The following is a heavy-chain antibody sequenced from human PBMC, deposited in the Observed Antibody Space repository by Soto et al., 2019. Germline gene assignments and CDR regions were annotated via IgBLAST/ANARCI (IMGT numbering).Heavy chain of an antibody. V-gene: IGHV3-13*01. D-gene: IGHD6-13*01. Sequence: EVQLVESGGGLVQPGGSLRLSCAASGFTFSSYDMHWVRQVAGKGLEWVSAIGVAGDTYYPDSVKGRFTISRENAKNSLYLQMNSLRAEDTAVYYCASGGWGSSWSEGGSRIDYWGQGTLVTVSS. CDR3: ASGGWGSSWSEGGSRIDY. CDR2: IGVAGDT. J-gene: IGHJ4*02. CDR1: GFTFSSYD.